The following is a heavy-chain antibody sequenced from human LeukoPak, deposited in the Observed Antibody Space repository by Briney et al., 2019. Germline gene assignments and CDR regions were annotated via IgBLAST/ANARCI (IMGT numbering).Heavy chain of an antibody. CDR3: ARELSQIVWGGLDY. V-gene: IGHV3-33*05. CDR2: IQNDASTE. Sequence: GGSLRLSCAASGFIFSHYGMHWVRQAPGKGLGWVAVIQNDASTENFADSVKGRFTISRDNSKNTVFLQMNSLRVEDTAVYYCARELSQIVWGGLDYGGQGTLVSVSS. CDR1: GFIFSHYG. J-gene: IGHJ4*02. D-gene: IGHD2-21*01.